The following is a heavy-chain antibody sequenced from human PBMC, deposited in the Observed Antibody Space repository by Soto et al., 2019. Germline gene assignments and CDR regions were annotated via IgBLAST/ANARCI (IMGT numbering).Heavy chain of an antibody. J-gene: IGHJ6*02. V-gene: IGHV4-39*01. CDR1: KGSVSSSRYY. Sequence: PSGTLSLTFTVAKGSVSSSRYYWGWIRQPPGKGLEWIGSIYYSGSTYYNPSLKSRVTISVDTSKNQFSLKLSSVTAADTAVYYCARQGNGYYYYGMDVWGPGTTVTVSS. CDR2: IYYSGST. D-gene: IGHD2-8*01. CDR3: ARQGNGYYYYGMDV.